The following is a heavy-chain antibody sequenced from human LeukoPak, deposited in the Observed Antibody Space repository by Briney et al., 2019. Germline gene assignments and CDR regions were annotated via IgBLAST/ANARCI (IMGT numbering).Heavy chain of an antibody. Sequence: GGSLRLSCAASGFTFSSYAMSWVRQAPGEGLEWVSSITTSGGSTYYADSVKGRFTISRDNAKNTLYLQMNSLRVEDTAVYYCAKDHYVSGRYDAFDIWGQGTMVAVSS. CDR2: ITTSGGST. D-gene: IGHD3-10*01. J-gene: IGHJ3*02. V-gene: IGHV3-23*01. CDR3: AKDHYVSGRYDAFDI. CDR1: GFTFSSYA.